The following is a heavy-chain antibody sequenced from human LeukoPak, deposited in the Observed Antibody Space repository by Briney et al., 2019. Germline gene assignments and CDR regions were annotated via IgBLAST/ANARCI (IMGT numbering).Heavy chain of an antibody. CDR2: ISSSGSTI. J-gene: IGHJ4*02. CDR1: GFTFSSYE. Sequence: PGGSLRLSRAASGFTFSSYEVNWVRQAPGKGLEWVSYISSSGSTIYYADSVKGRFTISRDNAKNSLYLQMNSLRAEDTAVYYCARDFDGDYYFDYWGQGTLVTVSS. CDR3: ARDFDGDYYFDY. V-gene: IGHV3-48*03. D-gene: IGHD4-17*01.